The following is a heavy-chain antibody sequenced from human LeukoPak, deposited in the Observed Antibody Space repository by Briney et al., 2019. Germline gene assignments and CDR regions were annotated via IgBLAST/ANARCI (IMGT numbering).Heavy chain of an antibody. CDR1: GFTFSNYL. J-gene: IGHJ4*02. D-gene: IGHD1-1*01. CDR3: ARTRYSDEAFDY. CDR2: IKQDASSL. V-gene: IGHV3-7*04. Sequence: GGSLRLSCAASGFTFSNYLMSWVRQAPDKELDWVANIKQDASSLNYAGSVKGRFTISRDNAKKSLYLQMNSLRAEDTALYYCARTRYSDEAFDYWAQGTLVTVSS.